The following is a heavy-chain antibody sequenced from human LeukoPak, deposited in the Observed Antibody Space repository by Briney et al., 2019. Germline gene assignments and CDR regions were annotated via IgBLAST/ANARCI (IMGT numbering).Heavy chain of an antibody. V-gene: IGHV3-30*02. J-gene: IGHJ4*02. CDR3: VKDFDYVWGSFDY. CDR1: GFTFSNYG. CDR2: IRDDGGAT. Sequence: PGGSLRLSCAASGFTFSNYGMNWVRQAPGKGLEWVAFIRDDGGATYYSDSVKGRFTISRDNSKNTLFLLMNSLRAEGTAVYYCVKDFDYVWGSFDYWGQGTLVTVSS. D-gene: IGHD3-16*01.